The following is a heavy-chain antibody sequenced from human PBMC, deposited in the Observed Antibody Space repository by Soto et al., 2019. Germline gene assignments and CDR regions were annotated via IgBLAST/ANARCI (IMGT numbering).Heavy chain of an antibody. CDR3: ARLVASETGYGMDV. V-gene: IGHV3-21*06. J-gene: IGHJ6*02. CDR1: GFIFSSHN. D-gene: IGHD3-9*01. CDR2: ITGSSSYI. Sequence: DVQLVESGGGLVKPGGSLRLSCAASGFIFSSHNMNWVRQAPGKGLEWVSSITGSSSYIFYADSVKGRFTISRDNAKNTDYLQVNSLRAEDTGVYYCARLVASETGYGMDVWGQGTTVTVSS.